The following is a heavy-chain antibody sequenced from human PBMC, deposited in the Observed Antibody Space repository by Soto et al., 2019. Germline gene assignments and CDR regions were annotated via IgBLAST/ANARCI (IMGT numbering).Heavy chain of an antibody. Sequence: LSLTCTVSGGSISSSSYYWGWIRQPPGKGLEWIGSIYYSGSAYYNPSLKSRVTISVDTSKNQFSLKLSSVTAADTAVYYCERLELLARKNWFDPWGQGTLVTVSS. V-gene: IGHV4-39*01. CDR3: ERLELLARKNWFDP. J-gene: IGHJ5*02. CDR2: IYYSGSA. CDR1: GGSISSSSYY. D-gene: IGHD1-7*01.